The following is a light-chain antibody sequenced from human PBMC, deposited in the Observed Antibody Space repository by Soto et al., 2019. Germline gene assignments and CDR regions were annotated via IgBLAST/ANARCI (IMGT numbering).Light chain of an antibody. J-gene: IGKJ4*01. CDR3: QQDDILPLT. CDR1: QDISNY. V-gene: IGKV1-33*01. Sequence: IQMTQSPSSLSASVGDRFTITCRASQDISNYLDWYQQKPGKAPKLLIYDASNLQSGVPSRFSGSGSGTDFTFTISSLQPEDFATYYCQQDDILPLTFGGGTKVDIK. CDR2: DAS.